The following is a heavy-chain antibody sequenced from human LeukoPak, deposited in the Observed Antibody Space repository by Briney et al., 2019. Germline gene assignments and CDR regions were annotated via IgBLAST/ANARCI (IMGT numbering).Heavy chain of an antibody. V-gene: IGHV3-7*01. CDR3: ARSSGWSFDY. J-gene: IGHJ4*02. CDR2: IKEDGSEH. D-gene: IGHD6-19*01. CDR1: GFTFSSYW. Sequence: GGSQRLSCAAAGFTFSSYWMNWVRPAPGKGLEWVANIKEDGSEHYYVDSLRGRFTISRDNGKNSLYLQMNSLRAEDTAVYYCARSSGWSFDYWGQGTLVTVSS.